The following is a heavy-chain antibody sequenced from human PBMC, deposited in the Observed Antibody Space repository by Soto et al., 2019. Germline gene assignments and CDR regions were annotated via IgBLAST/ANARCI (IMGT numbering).Heavy chain of an antibody. CDR2: ISYDGSNK. CDR3: AKAVYYDILTGYYRGYYYGMDV. V-gene: IGHV3-30*18. Sequence: QVQLVESGGGVVQPGRSLRLSCAASGFTFSSYGMHWVRQAPGKGLEWVAVISYDGSNKYYADSVKGRFTISRDNSKNTLYLQMNSLRAEDTAVYYCAKAVYYDILTGYYRGYYYGMDVWGQGNTVTVSS. CDR1: GFTFSSYG. D-gene: IGHD3-9*01. J-gene: IGHJ6*02.